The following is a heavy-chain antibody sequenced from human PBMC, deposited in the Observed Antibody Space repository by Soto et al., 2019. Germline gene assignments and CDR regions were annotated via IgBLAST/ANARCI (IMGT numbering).Heavy chain of an antibody. CDR1: CGSITTSGYS. D-gene: IGHD2-15*01. CDR2: MYDSDRT. CDR3: ARTKCSAGSCYSWSLDY. J-gene: IGHJ4*02. Sequence: SPTFTVSCGSITTSGYSCSWIRQLPGTSLEWIGHMYDSDRTSYNPPHKSRVAITLATTKNHFSLKLCFVTAADTAMYYCARTKCSAGSCYSWSLDYWGQGTPVTVSS. V-gene: IGHV4-31*03.